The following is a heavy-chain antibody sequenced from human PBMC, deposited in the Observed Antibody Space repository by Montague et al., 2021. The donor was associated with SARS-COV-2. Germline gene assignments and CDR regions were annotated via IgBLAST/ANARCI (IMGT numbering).Heavy chain of an antibody. CDR3: VRYSGWFYFDF. CDR1: GDSVSSNSVA. Sequence: CAISGDSVSSNSVAWSWIRQPPSRGLEWPGRTYYRSKWYSDYAPSVRGRLTVNPDASKNEFSLELNYVTPEDTAVYYCVRYSGWFYFDFWGQGTLVTVSS. D-gene: IGHD6-19*01. V-gene: IGHV6-1*01. CDR2: TYYRSKWYS. J-gene: IGHJ4*02.